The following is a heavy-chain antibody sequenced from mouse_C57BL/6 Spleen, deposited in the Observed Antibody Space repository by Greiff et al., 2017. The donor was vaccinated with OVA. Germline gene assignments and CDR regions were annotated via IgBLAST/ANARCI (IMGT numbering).Heavy chain of an antibody. Sequence: EVMLVESGGGLVKPGGSLKLSCAASGFTFSSYAMSWVRQPPEKRLEWVATISDGGSYTYYPDNVTGRFTISRDNAKNNLYLQMSHLKSEDTAMYYCARDHWGYYGSSYRYVDVWGTGTTVTVSS. V-gene: IGHV5-4*01. J-gene: IGHJ1*03. CDR2: ISDGGSYT. CDR3: ARDHWGYYGSSYRYVDV. D-gene: IGHD1-1*01. CDR1: GFTFSSYA.